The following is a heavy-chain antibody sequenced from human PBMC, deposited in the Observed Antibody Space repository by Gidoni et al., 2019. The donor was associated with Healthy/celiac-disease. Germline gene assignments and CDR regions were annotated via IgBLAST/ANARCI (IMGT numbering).Heavy chain of an antibody. D-gene: IGHD2-2*03. CDR1: SSYG. CDR3: AKAPPMDIVVVPAAILDY. CDR2: ISYDGSNK. Sequence: SSYGMHWVRQAPGKGLEWVAVISYDGSNKYYADSVKGRFTISRDNSKNTLYLQMNSLRAEDTAVYYCAKAPPMDIVVVPAAILDYWGQGTLVTVSS. V-gene: IGHV3-30*18. J-gene: IGHJ4*02.